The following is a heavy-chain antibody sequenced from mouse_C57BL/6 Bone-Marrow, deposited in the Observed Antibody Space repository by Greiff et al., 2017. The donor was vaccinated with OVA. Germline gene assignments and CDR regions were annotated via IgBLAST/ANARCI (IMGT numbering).Heavy chain of an antibody. Sequence: EVQVVESGGDLVKPGGSLKLSCAASGFTFSSYGMSWVRQTPDKRLAWVATISSGGSYTYYPDSVKGRFTISRDNAQNTLYLQMSSLKSEDTAMYYGARSPVITTVVDYWGQGTTLTVSS. CDR3: ARSPVITTVVDY. CDR2: ISSGGSYT. V-gene: IGHV5-6*01. CDR1: GFTFSSYG. D-gene: IGHD1-1*01. J-gene: IGHJ2*01.